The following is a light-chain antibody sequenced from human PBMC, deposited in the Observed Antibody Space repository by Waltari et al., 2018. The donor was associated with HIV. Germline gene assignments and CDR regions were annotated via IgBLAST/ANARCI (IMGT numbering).Light chain of an antibody. V-gene: IGLV2-23*01. Sequence: QSALTQPASVSGSPGQSITISCTGTSGAVGSYNFFSWYQLHPGNAPKLIVYEDIKRPSGVSDRFSGSKSGNTASLTISGLQAEDEADYCCWAFAGFSNILFGGGTKLTVL. CDR2: EDI. CDR3: WAFAGFSNIL. J-gene: IGLJ2*01. CDR1: SGAVGSYNF.